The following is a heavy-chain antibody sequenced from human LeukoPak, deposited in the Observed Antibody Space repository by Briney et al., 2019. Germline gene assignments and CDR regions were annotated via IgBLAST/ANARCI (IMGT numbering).Heavy chain of an antibody. Sequence: GESLKISCKGSGYSFTSYWIGWVRQMPGKGLEWMGIIYPGDSDTRYSPSFQGQVTISADKSISTAYLQWSSLKASDTAMYYCARGGDIAAAGTAASDIWGQGTMVTVSS. D-gene: IGHD6-13*01. V-gene: IGHV5-51*01. CDR3: ARGGDIAAAGTAASDI. CDR1: GYSFTSYW. CDR2: IYPGDSDT. J-gene: IGHJ3*02.